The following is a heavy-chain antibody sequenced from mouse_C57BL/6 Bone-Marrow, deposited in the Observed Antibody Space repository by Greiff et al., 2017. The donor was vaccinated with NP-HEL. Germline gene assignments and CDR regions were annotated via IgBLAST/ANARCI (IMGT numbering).Heavy chain of an antibody. CDR2: IDPSDSYT. D-gene: IGHD2-5*01. J-gene: IGHJ1*03. CDR1: GYTFTSYW. V-gene: IGHV1-69*01. Sequence: VQLQQSGAELVMPGASVKLSCKASGYTFTSYWMHWVKQRPGQGLERIGEIDPSDSYTNYNQKFKGKSTLTVDKSSSTAYMQLSSLTSEDSAVYYCARSDSNYVRWYFDVWGTGTTVTVSS. CDR3: ARSDSNYVRWYFDV.